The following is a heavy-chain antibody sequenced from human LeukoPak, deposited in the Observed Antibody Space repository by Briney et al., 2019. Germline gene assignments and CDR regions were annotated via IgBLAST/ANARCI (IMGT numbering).Heavy chain of an antibody. CDR2: IYYMGNT. CDR3: ARGYWSGYYISQSGMDV. V-gene: IGHV4-59*01. D-gene: IGHD3-3*01. Sequence: SETLSLTCSVSGGSMSKFYWSWIRQPPGKGLEWIGYIYYMGNTNYNPSLKSRVTISLDTSKSQFSLKLSSVTAADTAVYYCARGYWSGYYISQSGMDVWGQGTTVTVSS. CDR1: GGSMSKFY. J-gene: IGHJ6*02.